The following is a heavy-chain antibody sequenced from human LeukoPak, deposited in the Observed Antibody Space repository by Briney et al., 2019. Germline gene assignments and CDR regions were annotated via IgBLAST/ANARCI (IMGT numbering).Heavy chain of an antibody. CDR1: GGSFSGYY. CDR3: ARLYCSTTSCFDY. V-gene: IGHV4-34*01. CDR2: INHSGST. D-gene: IGHD2-2*01. J-gene: IGHJ4*02. Sequence: PSETLSLTCAVYGGSFSGYYWIWIRQPPGKGLEWIGEINHSGSTNYNPSLKSRVTISVDTSKNQFSLKLSSVTAADTAVYYCARLYCSTTSCFDYWGQGTLVTVSS.